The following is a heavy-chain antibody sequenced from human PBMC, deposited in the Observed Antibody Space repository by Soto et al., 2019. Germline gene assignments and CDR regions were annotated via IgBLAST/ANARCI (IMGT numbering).Heavy chain of an antibody. D-gene: IGHD6-19*01. CDR2: IIPILGIA. CDR3: ARELLDSSGWSNYFDY. J-gene: IGHJ4*02. CDR1: GFTFTICA. Sequence: SVKVSCKASGFTFTICAVQWVRQAPGQGLEWMGRIIPILGIANYAQKFQGRVTITADKSTSTAYMELSSLRSEDTAVYYCARELLDSSGWSNYFDYWGQGTLVTVSS. V-gene: IGHV1-69*04.